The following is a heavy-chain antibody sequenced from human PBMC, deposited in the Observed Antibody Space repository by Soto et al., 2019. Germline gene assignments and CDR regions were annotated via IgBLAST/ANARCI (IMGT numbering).Heavy chain of an antibody. Sequence: PSETLSLTCTVSGGSISSGGYYWSWIRQHPGKGLEWIGYIYYSGSTYYNPSLKSRVTTSVDTSKNQFSLKLSSVTAADTAVYYCAAGKWLPFDYWGQGTLVTVSS. D-gene: IGHD5-12*01. CDR3: AAGKWLPFDY. CDR1: GGSISSGGYY. J-gene: IGHJ4*02. CDR2: IYYSGST. V-gene: IGHV4-31*03.